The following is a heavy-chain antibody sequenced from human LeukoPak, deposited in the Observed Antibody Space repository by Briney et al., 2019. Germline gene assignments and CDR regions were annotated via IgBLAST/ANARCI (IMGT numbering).Heavy chain of an antibody. D-gene: IGHD3-9*01. CDR3: VRVYYDTLSGDDKWFDP. CDR1: GVSTSSYY. V-gene: IGHV4-4*07. CDR2: IYSSGST. Sequence: PSETLSLTCTVSGVSTSSYYWSWIRQPAGKGLEWIGRIYSSGSTNYNPSLKSRVTMSMDTSKNQFSLKLTSVTAADTAVYYCVRVYYDTLSGDDKWFDPWGQGTLDSVS. J-gene: IGHJ5*01.